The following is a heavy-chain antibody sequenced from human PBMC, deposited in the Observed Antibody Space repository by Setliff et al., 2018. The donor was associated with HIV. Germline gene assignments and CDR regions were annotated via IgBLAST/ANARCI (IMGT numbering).Heavy chain of an antibody. CDR1: GDTFTTYA. D-gene: IGHD6-13*01. J-gene: IGHJ4*02. Sequence: VASVKVSCKASGDTFTTYALHWVRQAPGQRLEWMGWINAGNGDTKSSQKFQGRVTITRDTSASTAYMELSSLRSEDTGVYYCAIGSSNWPHRPNNYYFDYWGQGTPVTAPQ. V-gene: IGHV1-3*01. CDR2: INAGNGDT. CDR3: AIGSSNWPHRPNNYYFDY.